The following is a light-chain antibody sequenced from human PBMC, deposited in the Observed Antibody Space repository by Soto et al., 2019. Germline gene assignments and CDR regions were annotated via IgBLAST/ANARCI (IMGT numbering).Light chain of an antibody. CDR3: SSYPTSHPPPYL. CDR1: SSDTAGYNY. J-gene: IGLJ1*01. CDR2: EVS. Sequence: QSVLTQPASVSGSPGQSITISCTGASSDTAGYNYVSWYQQHPGKAPKLMIYEVSNRPSGVSNRFSGSQSGNKASLTISGLQAEDEAHYYCSSYPTSHPPPYLFGTGTKLTV. V-gene: IGLV2-14*01.